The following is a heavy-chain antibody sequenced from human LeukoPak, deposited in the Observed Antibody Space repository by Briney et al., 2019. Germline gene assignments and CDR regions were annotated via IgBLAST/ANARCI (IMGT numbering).Heavy chain of an antibody. J-gene: IGHJ5*02. CDR1: GCTFSSYA. Sequence: ASVTVSCKASGCTFSSYAISWVRQAPGQGLEWMGGIIPIFGTANYAQKFQGRVTITTDESTSTAYMELSSLRSEDTAVYCCARDVGGGVVVPAANWFDPWGQGTLVTVSS. V-gene: IGHV1-69*05. D-gene: IGHD2-2*01. CDR3: ARDVGGGVVVPAANWFDP. CDR2: IIPIFGTA.